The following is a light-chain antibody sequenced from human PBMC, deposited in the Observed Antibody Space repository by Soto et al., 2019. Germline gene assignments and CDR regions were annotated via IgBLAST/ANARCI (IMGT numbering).Light chain of an antibody. Sequence: QSALTQPPSASGSPGQSVTISCTGTRSDVGGNNFVSWYQHHPGKAPKLIIYEVNKRPSGVPDRFSGSKSGNTASLTVSGLQAEEEADYYCTSYAGSNNYVFGTGTKLTVL. V-gene: IGLV2-8*01. J-gene: IGLJ1*01. CDR1: RSDVGGNNF. CDR3: TSYAGSNNYV. CDR2: EVN.